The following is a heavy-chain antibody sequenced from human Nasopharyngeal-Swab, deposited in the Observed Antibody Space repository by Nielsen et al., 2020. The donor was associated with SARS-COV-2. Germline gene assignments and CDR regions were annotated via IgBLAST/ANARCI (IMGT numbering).Heavy chain of an antibody. CDR1: GGSISSSSYY. CDR3: ARRSDWFDP. Sequence: GSLRLSCTVSGGSISSSSYYWGWIRQPPGKGLEWIGSIYYSGSTYYNPSLKSRVTISVDTSKNQFSLKLSSVTAADTAVYYCARRSDWFDPWGQGTLVTVSS. J-gene: IGHJ5*02. CDR2: IYYSGST. V-gene: IGHV4-39*01.